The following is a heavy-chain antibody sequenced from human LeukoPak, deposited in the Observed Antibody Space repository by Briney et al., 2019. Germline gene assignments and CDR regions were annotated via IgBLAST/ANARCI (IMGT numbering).Heavy chain of an antibody. D-gene: IGHD6-13*01. Sequence: GGPLRLSCAPSGFTFSNYPMSWVRQAPGKGLEWVSAISGSGGNTYYADSVKGRCTITRDNSNNILYLQMNSLKAGDTAVYYCAKRPRIAAAGTNFDYWGQGTLLIVSS. CDR2: ISGSGGNT. CDR1: GFTFSNYP. J-gene: IGHJ4*02. V-gene: IGHV3-23*01. CDR3: AKRPRIAAAGTNFDY.